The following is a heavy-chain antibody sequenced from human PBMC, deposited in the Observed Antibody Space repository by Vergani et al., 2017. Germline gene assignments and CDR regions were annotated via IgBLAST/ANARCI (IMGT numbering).Heavy chain of an antibody. CDR3: ARGNYYGSGTYVDP. CDR2: IYSGDET. CDR1: GSTVSGNY. Sequence: DVRLVESGGGVVQPGGSLRLSCAASGSTVSGNYMTWVRQAPGKGLEWVSHIYSGDETYYADSVKGRVTISRDTSKNTLHLQINNLGVEDTAVYYCARGNYYGSGTYVDPWGQGTLVTVSS. J-gene: IGHJ5*02. V-gene: IGHV3-66*02. D-gene: IGHD3-10*01.